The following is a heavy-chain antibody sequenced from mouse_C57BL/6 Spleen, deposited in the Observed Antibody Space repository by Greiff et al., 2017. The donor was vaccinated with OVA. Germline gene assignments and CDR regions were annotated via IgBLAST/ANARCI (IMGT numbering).Heavy chain of an antibody. CDR1: GYAFSSYW. V-gene: IGHV1-80*01. CDR2: IYPGDGDT. Sequence: QVQLQQSGAELVKPGASVKISCKASGYAFSSYWMNWVKQRPGKGLEWIGQIYPGDGDTNYNGKFKGKATLTADKSSSTAYMQLSSLTSEDSAVYFCASGDYYGSSFDYWGQGTTLTVSS. J-gene: IGHJ2*01. D-gene: IGHD1-1*01. CDR3: ASGDYYGSSFDY.